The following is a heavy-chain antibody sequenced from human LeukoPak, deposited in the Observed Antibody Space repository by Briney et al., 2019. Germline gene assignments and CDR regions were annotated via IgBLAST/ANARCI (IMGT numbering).Heavy chain of an antibody. CDR2: INGDGSST. Sequence: GGSLRLSCAASGFTFSSYWMNWVHQAPGKGLVWVSRINGDGSSTSYADSVKGRFTISRDNAKNTLYLQMNSLRAEDTAVYYCARALWTISDAFDIWGHGTMVTVSP. D-gene: IGHD3-10*01. J-gene: IGHJ3*02. CDR3: ARALWTISDAFDI. CDR1: GFTFSSYW. V-gene: IGHV3-74*01.